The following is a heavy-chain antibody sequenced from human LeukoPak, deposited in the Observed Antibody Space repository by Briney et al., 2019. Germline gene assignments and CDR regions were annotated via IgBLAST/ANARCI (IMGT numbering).Heavy chain of an antibody. D-gene: IGHD6-19*01. V-gene: IGHV3-30-3*02. Sequence: PGGSLRLSCAAPGFTFSSYAMHWVRQAPGKGLEWVAVISYDGSNKYYADSVKGRFTISRDNSKNTLYLQMNSLRAEDTAVYYCAKFSGWLLDYWGQGTLVTVSS. CDR2: ISYDGSNK. J-gene: IGHJ4*02. CDR1: GFTFSSYA. CDR3: AKFSGWLLDY.